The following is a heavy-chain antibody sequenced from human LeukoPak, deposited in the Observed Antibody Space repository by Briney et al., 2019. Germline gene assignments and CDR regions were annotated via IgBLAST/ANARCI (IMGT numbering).Heavy chain of an antibody. V-gene: IGHV5-51*01. CDR1: GYSFTSHW. J-gene: IGHJ4*02. Sequence: GESLKISCKGSGYSFTSHWIGWVRQVPGRGLEWMGMIYPGDSDTRYSPSFQDQVTISADKSISTAYLQWSSLKASDTAMYYCARQLGYYYDSSGSSPFGYWGQGTLVTVSS. CDR2: IYPGDSDT. D-gene: IGHD3-22*01. CDR3: ARQLGYYYDSSGSSPFGY.